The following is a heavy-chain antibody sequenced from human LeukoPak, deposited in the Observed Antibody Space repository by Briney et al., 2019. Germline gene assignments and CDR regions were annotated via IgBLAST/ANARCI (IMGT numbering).Heavy chain of an antibody. CDR1: GYTFTSYY. D-gene: IGHD3-22*01. CDR2: INPSGGTT. V-gene: IGHV1-46*01. Sequence: ASVKVSCKASGYTFTSYYMHWVRQAPGQGLEWMGVINPSGGTTNYAQKFQGRVTMTRDTSTSTVYMELSSLGSEDTAVYYCARGSTPSYYYDSGGHFDYWGQGTLVTVSS. J-gene: IGHJ4*02. CDR3: ARGSTPSYYYDSGGHFDY.